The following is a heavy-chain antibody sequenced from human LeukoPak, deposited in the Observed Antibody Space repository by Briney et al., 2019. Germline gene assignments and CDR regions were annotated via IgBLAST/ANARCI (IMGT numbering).Heavy chain of an antibody. V-gene: IGHV3-23*01. CDR1: GFTFSSYV. CDR2: ISGSYDRT. CDR3: AKVQRSDFDMNFDS. J-gene: IGHJ4*02. D-gene: IGHD5-12*01. Sequence: GGPLRLSCAASGFTFSSYVMNWLRQAPGEGLEWVSTISGSYDRTFYADSVKGRFTISRDNSKNTVYLQMNSLRAGDTAVYYCAKVQRSDFDMNFDSWGQGTLVTVSS.